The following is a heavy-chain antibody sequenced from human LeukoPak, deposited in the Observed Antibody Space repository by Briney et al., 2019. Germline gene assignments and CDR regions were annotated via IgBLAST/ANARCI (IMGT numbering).Heavy chain of an antibody. D-gene: IGHD2-21*02. CDR2: ISGSGDNT. CDR1: GFTFSNYA. Sequence: GGSLRLSCAVSGFTFSNYAMSWVRQAPGKGLEWVSAISGSGDNTYYADSVKGRFTVSRDNSKNTLYVQMKSLRAEDTAIYYCAKDFVVVPGNVNYFNSWGQGTLVTVSS. V-gene: IGHV3-23*01. CDR3: AKDFVVVPGNVNYFNS. J-gene: IGHJ4*02.